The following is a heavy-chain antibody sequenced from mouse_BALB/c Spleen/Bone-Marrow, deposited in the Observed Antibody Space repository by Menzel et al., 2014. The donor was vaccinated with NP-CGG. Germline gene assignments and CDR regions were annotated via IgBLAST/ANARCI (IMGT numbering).Heavy chain of an antibody. CDR3: ARDLGYDPYYFDY. CDR2: IWAGGST. D-gene: IGHD2-2*01. CDR1: GFSLTSYG. Sequence: VKLQESGPGLVAPSQSLSITCTVSGFSLTSYGVHWVRQPPGKGLEWLGVIWAGGSTSYISALMSRLTITKANSKNXVFLKMNSLQTDDTAIYYCARDLGYDPYYFDYWGQGTTLTVSS. V-gene: IGHV2-9*02. J-gene: IGHJ2*01.